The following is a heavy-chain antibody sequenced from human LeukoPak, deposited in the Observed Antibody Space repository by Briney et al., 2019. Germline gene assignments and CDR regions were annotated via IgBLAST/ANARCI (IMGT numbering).Heavy chain of an antibody. J-gene: IGHJ4*02. CDR1: GFTVSTYY. CDR3: ARDSGYSSSWAFDY. CDR2: IYSGGST. D-gene: IGHD6-13*01. V-gene: IGHV3-66*01. Sequence: GGSLRLSCAVSGFTVSTYYMSWVRQVPGKGLEWVSVIYSGGSTYYADSVKGRFTISRDNSKNTLYLQMNSLRAEDTAVYYCARDSGYSSSWAFDYWGQGTLVTVSS.